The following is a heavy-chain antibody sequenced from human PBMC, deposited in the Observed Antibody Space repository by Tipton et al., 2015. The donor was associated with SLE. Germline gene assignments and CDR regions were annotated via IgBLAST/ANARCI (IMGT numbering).Heavy chain of an antibody. CDR3: ATEAVATINAFDI. Sequence: SLRLSCAASGFTFSSYGMHWVRQAPGKGLEWVSSISSSSSYIYYADSVKGRFTISRDNAKNSLYLQMNSLRAEDTAVYYCATEAVATINAFDIWGQGTMVTVSS. J-gene: IGHJ3*02. CDR2: ISSSSSYI. D-gene: IGHD5-12*01. CDR1: GFTFSSYG. V-gene: IGHV3-21*04.